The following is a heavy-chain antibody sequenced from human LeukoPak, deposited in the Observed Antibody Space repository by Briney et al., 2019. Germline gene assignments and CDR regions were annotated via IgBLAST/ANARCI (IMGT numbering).Heavy chain of an antibody. V-gene: IGHV3-74*01. CDR2: NNEDGSTT. CDR3: ARDRAWNYFDY. Sequence: GGSLTLSCAAAGFTFCSNWRHWVRQAPGKGLVWVSRNNEDGSTTNYADAVKGRFTISRDNAKNTLYLQMDSLRAEDTAVYYCARDRAWNYFDYWGQGTLVTVSS. J-gene: IGHJ4*02. D-gene: IGHD3-3*01. CDR1: GFTFCSNW.